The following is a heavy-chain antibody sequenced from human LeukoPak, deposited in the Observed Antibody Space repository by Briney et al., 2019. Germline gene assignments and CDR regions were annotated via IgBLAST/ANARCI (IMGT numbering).Heavy chain of an antibody. Sequence: ASVKVSCKASGYTFTSYGISWVRQAPGQGLEWMGWISAYNGNTNYAQKVQGRVAMTTDTSTSTAYMELRGLRSDDTAVYYCARDKGTAMEPYYFDYWGQGTLVTVSS. D-gene: IGHD5-18*01. CDR1: GYTFTSYG. CDR3: ARDKGTAMEPYYFDY. J-gene: IGHJ4*02. CDR2: ISAYNGNT. V-gene: IGHV1-18*01.